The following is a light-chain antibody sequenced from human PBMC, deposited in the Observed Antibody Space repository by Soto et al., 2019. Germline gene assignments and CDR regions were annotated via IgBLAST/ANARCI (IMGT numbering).Light chain of an antibody. Sequence: EIVLTQSPGTLSLSPGERATLSCRASQSVSSSYLAWYQQHPGQAPRLLIYGASSRATGIPVRFSGSGSGTEFTLTISSLQPEDFAVYYCQQYTDWPWGTFGGGTKVDIK. CDR3: QQYTDWPWGT. V-gene: IGKV3-20*01. CDR2: GAS. CDR1: QSVSSSY. J-gene: IGKJ4*01.